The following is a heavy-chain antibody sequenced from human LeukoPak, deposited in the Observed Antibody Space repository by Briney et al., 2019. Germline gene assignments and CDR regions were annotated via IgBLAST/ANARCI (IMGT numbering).Heavy chain of an antibody. CDR2: ISGSGGSR. V-gene: IGHV3-23*01. Sequence: GGSLRLSCAASGFNASSNYMSWVRKAPGKGLEWVSVISGSGGSRDHADSVKGRFTISRDNSKNTLYLQMNSLKAEDTAVYYCAKDLNWGFDYWGQGTLVTVSS. CDR3: AKDLNWGFDY. J-gene: IGHJ4*02. CDR1: GFNASSNY. D-gene: IGHD3-16*01.